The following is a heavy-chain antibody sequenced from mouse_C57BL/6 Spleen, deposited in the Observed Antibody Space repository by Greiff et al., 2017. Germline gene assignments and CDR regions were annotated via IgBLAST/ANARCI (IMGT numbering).Heavy chain of an antibody. J-gene: IGHJ2*01. CDR3: ARLYGNYPFFDY. CDR1: GFTFTDYY. Sequence: EVHLVESGGGLVQPGGSLSLSCAASGFTFTDYYMSWVRQPPGKALEWLGFIRNKANGYTTEYSASVKGRLTISRDNSQSILYLQMNALRAEDSATYYGARLYGNYPFFDYWGQGTTLTVSS. CDR2: IRNKANGYTT. V-gene: IGHV7-3*01. D-gene: IGHD2-1*01.